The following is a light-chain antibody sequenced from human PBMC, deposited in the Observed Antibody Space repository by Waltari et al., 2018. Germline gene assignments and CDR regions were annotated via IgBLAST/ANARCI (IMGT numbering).Light chain of an antibody. J-gene: IGKJ1*01. Sequence: DIVMTQSPDSMAVFPRVSGTTHCKSSQRVLYSSNNKNYLAWYQQNPGQPPKLLIYWASTRESGVPDRFSGSGSGTDFTLTISSLQAEDVAVYYCQQYYSTPPRTFGQGTKVEIK. CDR1: QRVLYSSNNKNY. V-gene: IGKV4-1*01. CDR3: QQYYSTPPRT. CDR2: WAS.